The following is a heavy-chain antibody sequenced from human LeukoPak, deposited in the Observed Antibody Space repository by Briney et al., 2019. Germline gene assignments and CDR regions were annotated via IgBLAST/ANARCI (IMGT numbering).Heavy chain of an antibody. J-gene: IGHJ4*02. V-gene: IGHV4-34*01. CDR3: ARGPSLDY. CDR2: INHSGST. Sequence: SETLSLTCAVYGGSFSGYYWSWIRQPPGKGLEWIGEINHSGSTNYNPSLKSRVTISVDTSKNQFSLKLSSVTAADTAVYYCARGPSLDYWAREPWSPSPQ. CDR1: GGSFSGYY.